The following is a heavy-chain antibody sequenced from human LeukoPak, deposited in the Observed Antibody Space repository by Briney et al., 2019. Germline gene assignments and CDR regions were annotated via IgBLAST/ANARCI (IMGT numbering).Heavy chain of an antibody. CDR1: GSMYNYY. CDR2: IHYNGIT. Sequence: SETLSLTCTVSGSMYNYYWSWIRQPPGKGLEWIGYIHYNGITNYSPSLKSRVTMSLDTSKNQVSLKLNSVTAADTAVYYCARDHMVRQPLWGQGTLVTVSS. V-gene: IGHV4-59*12. CDR3: ARDHMVRQPL. D-gene: IGHD3-10*01. J-gene: IGHJ4*02.